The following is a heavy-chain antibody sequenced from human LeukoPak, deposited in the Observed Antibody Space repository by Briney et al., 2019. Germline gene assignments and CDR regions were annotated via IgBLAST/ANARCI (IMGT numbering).Heavy chain of an antibody. D-gene: IGHD3-10*01. CDR1: GFTFTSYT. J-gene: IGHJ4*02. CDR2: INPTSGYI. CDR3: ARFVEAHTYYFDY. V-gene: IGHV3-21*01. Sequence: GGSLRLSCAASGFTFTSYTMNWVRQAPGKGLEWVSSINPTSGYIYYSDSVKGRFTISRDNAKKSFYLQMNGLRAEDTAVYYCARFVEAHTYYFDYWGQGTLVAVSS.